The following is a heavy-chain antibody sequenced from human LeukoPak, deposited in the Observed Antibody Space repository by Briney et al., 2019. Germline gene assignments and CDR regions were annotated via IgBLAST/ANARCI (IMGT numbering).Heavy chain of an antibody. Sequence: ASVKVSCKASGYTFTGCYMHWVRQAPGQGLEWMGRINPNSGGTNYAQKFQGRVTMTRDTSISTAYMELSRLRSDDTAVYYCAREESSSWFIDYWGQGTLVTVSS. J-gene: IGHJ4*02. CDR2: INPNSGGT. CDR1: GYTFTGCY. V-gene: IGHV1-2*06. D-gene: IGHD6-13*01. CDR3: AREESSSWFIDY.